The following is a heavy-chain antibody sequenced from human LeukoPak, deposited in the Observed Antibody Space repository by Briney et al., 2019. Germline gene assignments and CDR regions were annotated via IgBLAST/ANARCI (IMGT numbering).Heavy chain of an antibody. D-gene: IGHD2-2*01. CDR2: ISYDGSNK. J-gene: IGHJ6*02. Sequence: PGGSLRLSCAASGFTFSSYGMHWVRQAPGKGLEWVAVISYDGSNKYYADSVKGRFTISRDNSKNTLYLQMNSLRAEDTAVYYCAKDQGYCSSTSCYVSGVDVWGQGTTVTVSS. CDR3: AKDQGYCSSTSCYVSGVDV. V-gene: IGHV3-30*18. CDR1: GFTFSSYG.